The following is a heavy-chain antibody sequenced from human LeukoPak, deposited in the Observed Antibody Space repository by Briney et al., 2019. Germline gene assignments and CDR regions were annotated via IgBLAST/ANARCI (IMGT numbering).Heavy chain of an antibody. D-gene: IGHD5-18*01. J-gene: IGHJ3*02. CDR3: ARETGSFGYGAFNI. CDR1: GFTFSGYA. CDR2: VTGTGDAT. V-gene: IGHV3-23*01. Sequence: GGSLRLSCAASGFTFSGYAMNWVRQTPGKGLEWVSSVTGTGDATYYADSVKGRFTVSRDNSKKTLYLQMDSLRTDDSALYYCARETGSFGYGAFNIWGQGTMVTVSS.